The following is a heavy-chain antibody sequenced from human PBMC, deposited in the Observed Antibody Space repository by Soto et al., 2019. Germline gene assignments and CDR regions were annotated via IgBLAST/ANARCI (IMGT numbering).Heavy chain of an antibody. CDR2: ISASGAST. CDR3: AKVFGSGYEGDY. D-gene: IGHD5-12*01. J-gene: IGHJ4*02. Sequence: EVQLLESGGGSVQPGGSLRLSCAASGFTFSSYAMSWVGQAPGQGLEWVSSISASGASTYYADSVKGRFTISRDNSKNTLYVQMNSLRAEDTAVYYCAKVFGSGYEGDYWGQGTLVTVSS. V-gene: IGHV3-23*01. CDR1: GFTFSSYA.